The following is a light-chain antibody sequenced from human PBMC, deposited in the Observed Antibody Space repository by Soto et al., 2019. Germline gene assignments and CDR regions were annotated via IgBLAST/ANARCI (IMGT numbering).Light chain of an antibody. Sequence: EIVMTQSPATLSVSPGERATLSCRASQDVTTNLAWYQQRPGQAPRLLIHSASTRATSVPARYSGGGSGTEFNFTISSLQSEDCAVYYCHQYNNWPPGTVGQGTKVDIK. J-gene: IGKJ1*01. V-gene: IGKV3-15*01. CDR1: QDVTTN. CDR2: SAS. CDR3: HQYNNWPPGT.